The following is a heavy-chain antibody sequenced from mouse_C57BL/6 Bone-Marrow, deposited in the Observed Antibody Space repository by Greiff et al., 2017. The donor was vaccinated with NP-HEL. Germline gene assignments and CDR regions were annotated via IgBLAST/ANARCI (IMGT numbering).Heavy chain of an antibody. D-gene: IGHD1-1*01. V-gene: IGHV1-63*01. J-gene: IGHJ4*01. Sequence: QVQLQQSGAELVRPGTSVKMSCKASGYTFTNYWIGWAKQRPGHGLEWIGDIYPGGGYTNYNEKFKGKATLTADKSSSTAYMQFGSLTSEDSAIYYCASGGDIGYGSSERDYAMDYWGQGTSVTVSS. CDR2: IYPGGGYT. CDR3: ASGGDIGYGSSERDYAMDY. CDR1: GYTFTNYW.